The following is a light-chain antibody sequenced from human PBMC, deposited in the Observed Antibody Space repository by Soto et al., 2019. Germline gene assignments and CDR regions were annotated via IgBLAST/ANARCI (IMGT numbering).Light chain of an antibody. CDR3: HQYNYYRPT. CDR2: DAS. Sequence: IHPAPSRSTPSGPVGASSTTNWRASQPISTWLAWYQEKPGKAPKILIYDASSLEGGVPSRFSGSGYGTEFNLTISSLQPDDFATYYCHQYNYYRPTFGQGTKVDTK. CDR1: QPISTW. V-gene: IGKV1-5*01. J-gene: IGKJ1*01.